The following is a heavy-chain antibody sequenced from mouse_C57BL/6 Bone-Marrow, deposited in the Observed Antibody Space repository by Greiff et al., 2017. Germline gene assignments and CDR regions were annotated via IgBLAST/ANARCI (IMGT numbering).Heavy chain of an antibody. CDR2: IFPGTGTT. V-gene: IGHV1S132*01. Sequence: QVQLQQSGAELVKPGASVKLSCKTSGYTFTSYWIQWVKQRPGQGLGWIGEIFPGTGTTYYNEKFKGKATLTIDTSSSTAYMQLSSLTSEDSAVYFCARGVILITTVVEGAWLAYWGQGTLVTVSA. D-gene: IGHD1-1*01. CDR1: GYTFTSYW. J-gene: IGHJ3*01. CDR3: ARGVILITTVVEGAWLAY.